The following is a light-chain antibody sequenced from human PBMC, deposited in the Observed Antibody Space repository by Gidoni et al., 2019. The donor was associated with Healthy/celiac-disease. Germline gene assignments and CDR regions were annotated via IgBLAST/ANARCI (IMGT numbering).Light chain of an antibody. Sequence: DVQITQSPSSLSPSVGDRVTITCQSSQDISNYLNRYHQKTGKDPKLLIYDASNLEPGVLSRFSGSGSGTDFTFTISSLQPEDIATSYCQQYDNLPRGSTFGQGTRLEIK. V-gene: IGKV1-33*01. CDR3: QQYDNLPRGST. CDR2: DAS. CDR1: QDISNY. J-gene: IGKJ5*01.